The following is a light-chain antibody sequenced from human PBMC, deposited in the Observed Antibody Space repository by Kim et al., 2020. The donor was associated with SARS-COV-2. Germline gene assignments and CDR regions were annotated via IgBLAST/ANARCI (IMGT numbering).Light chain of an antibody. CDR1: QGIGTT. CDR2: DAS. V-gene: IGKV1D-13*01. J-gene: IGKJ4*01. CDR3: QQFSNFEVT. Sequence: AIQLTQSPSSLSASVGDRVTITCRASQGIGTTLAWYQQSPGKPPKVLIYDASSLESGVPARFSGSGTGTDFTLTISSLQPGDFATYYCQQFSNFEVTFGGGTKVDIK.